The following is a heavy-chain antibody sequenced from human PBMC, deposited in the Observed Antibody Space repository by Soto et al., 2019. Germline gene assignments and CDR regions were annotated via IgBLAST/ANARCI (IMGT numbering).Heavy chain of an antibody. V-gene: IGHV3-7*01. D-gene: IGHD2-15*01. J-gene: IGHJ6*04. CDR3: ARGRGCGGGSCSTVDV. CDR2: IKQDGSEK. Sequence: EVQLVESGGGLVQPGGSLRLSCAASGFTSSIYWMTWVRQAPGKGLEWVANIKQDGSEKNYVDSVKGRFTISRDKAKNALFLQMNSLRAEDAALYYCARGRGCGGGSCSTVDVWGKGTTVTVSS. CDR1: GFTSSIYW.